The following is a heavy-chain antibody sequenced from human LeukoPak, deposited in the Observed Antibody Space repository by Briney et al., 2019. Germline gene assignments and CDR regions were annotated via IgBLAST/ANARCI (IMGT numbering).Heavy chain of an antibody. V-gene: IGHV3-11*04. J-gene: IGHJ4*02. CDR3: ARAGVDTSGYYYQGFDY. CDR1: GFTFSDYY. Sequence: GGSLRLSCAASGFTFSDYYMGWIRQAPGKGLEWVSYITSNGNSVYYAASVKGRFTISRDNAKNSLYLQVNSLTDEDTAVYYCARAGVDTSGYYYQGFDYWGQGTLVTVSS. CDR2: ITSNGNSV. D-gene: IGHD3-3*01.